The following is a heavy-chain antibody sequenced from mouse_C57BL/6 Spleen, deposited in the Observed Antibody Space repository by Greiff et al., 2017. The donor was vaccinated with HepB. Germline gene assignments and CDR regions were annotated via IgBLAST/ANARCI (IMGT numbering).Heavy chain of an antibody. D-gene: IGHD2-5*01. J-gene: IGHJ2*01. CDR1: GFTFSDYG. CDR2: ISSGSSTI. V-gene: IGHV5-17*01. CDR3: ARIGYSNYPYYFDY. Sequence: EVKLVESGGGLVKPGGSLKLSCAASGFTFSDYGMHWVRQAPEKGLEWVAYISSGSSTIYYADTVKGRFTISRDNAKNTLFLQMTSLRSEDTAMYYCARIGYSNYPYYFDYWGQGTTLTVSS.